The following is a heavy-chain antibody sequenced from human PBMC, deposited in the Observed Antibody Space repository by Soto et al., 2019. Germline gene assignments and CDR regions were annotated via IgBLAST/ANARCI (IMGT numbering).Heavy chain of an antibody. CDR3: ARFRGGYSYGYGTRDYYGMDV. CDR2: ISAYNGNT. Sequence: GASVKVSCKASGYTFTSYGISWVRQAPGQGLEWMGWISAYNGNTNYAQKLQGRVTMTTDTSTSTAYMELRSLRSDDTAVYYCARFRGGYSYGYGTRDYYGMDVWGQGTTVTVSS. D-gene: IGHD5-18*01. V-gene: IGHV1-18*01. CDR1: GYTFTSYG. J-gene: IGHJ6*02.